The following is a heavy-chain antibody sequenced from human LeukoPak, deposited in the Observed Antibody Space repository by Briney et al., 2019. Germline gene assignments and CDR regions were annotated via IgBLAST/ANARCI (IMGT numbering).Heavy chain of an antibody. CDR2: INHSGST. Sequence: SETLSLTCAVYGGSFSGYYWSWIRQPPGKGLEWIGEINHSGSTNYNPSLKSRVTISVDTSKNQFSLKLSSVTAADTAVYYCARESSGYYGLNWFDPWGQGTLVTVSS. J-gene: IGHJ5*02. CDR1: GGSFSGYY. D-gene: IGHD3-22*01. V-gene: IGHV4-34*01. CDR3: ARESSGYYGLNWFDP.